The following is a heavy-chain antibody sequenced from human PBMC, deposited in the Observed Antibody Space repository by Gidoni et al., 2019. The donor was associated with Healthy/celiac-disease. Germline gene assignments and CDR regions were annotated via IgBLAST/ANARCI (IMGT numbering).Heavy chain of an antibody. CDR2: ISSSSSYI. D-gene: IGHD1-7*01. V-gene: IGHV3-21*01. Sequence: EVQLVESGGGLVKPGGSLRLSCAASGFTFSSYSMNWVRQAPGKGLEWVSSISSSSSYIYYADSVKGRFTISRDNAKNSLYLQMNSLRAEDTAVYYCARDITGTTSGMYYWGQGTLVTVSS. CDR1: GFTFSSYS. CDR3: ARDITGTTSGMYY. J-gene: IGHJ4*02.